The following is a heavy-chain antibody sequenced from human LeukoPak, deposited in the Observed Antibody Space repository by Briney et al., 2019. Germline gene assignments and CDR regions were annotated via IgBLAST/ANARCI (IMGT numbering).Heavy chain of an antibody. CDR1: GGSISSSSYY. CDR2: IYYSGST. J-gene: IGHJ4*02. D-gene: IGHD1-26*01. Sequence: PSETLSLTCTVSGGSISSSSYYWGWIRQPPGKGLEWIGSIYYSGSTYYNPSLKSRVTISVDTSKNQFSLKLSSVTAADTAVYYCARERELGVYFDYWGQGTLVTVSS. V-gene: IGHV4-39*07. CDR3: ARERELGVYFDY.